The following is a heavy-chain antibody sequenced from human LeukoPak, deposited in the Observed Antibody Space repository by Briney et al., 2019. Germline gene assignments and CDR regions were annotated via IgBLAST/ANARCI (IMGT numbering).Heavy chain of an antibody. J-gene: IGHJ4*02. D-gene: IGHD4-11*01. V-gene: IGHV3-23*01. CDR2: ITGSGGST. Sequence: GGFLRLSCAASGFTFSSYAMSWVRQAPGKGLEWVSNITGSGGSTYYAHSVKGRFTISRDNSKNTLYLQMNSLRAEDTAVYYCAKDGSQEDSYSNYGGYFDYWGQGTLFTVSS. CDR3: AKDGSQEDSYSNYGGYFDY. CDR1: GFTFSSYA.